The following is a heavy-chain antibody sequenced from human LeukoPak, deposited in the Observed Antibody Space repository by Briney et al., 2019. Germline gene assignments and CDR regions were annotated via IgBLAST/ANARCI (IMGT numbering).Heavy chain of an antibody. J-gene: IGHJ4*02. CDR3: AKSVDGDYTFDY. D-gene: IGHD4-17*01. CDR1: GFTFSSYA. V-gene: IGHV3-23*01. Sequence: GGSLRLSCAASGFTFSSYAMSWVRQAPGKGLEWVTAISGSGGSTYYADSVKGRFTISRDNSKNTLYLQMNSLRAEDTAVYYCAKSVDGDYTFDYWGQGTLVTVSS. CDR2: ISGSGGST.